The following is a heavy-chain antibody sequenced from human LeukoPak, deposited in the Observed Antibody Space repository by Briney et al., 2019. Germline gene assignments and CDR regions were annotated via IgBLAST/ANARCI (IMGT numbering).Heavy chain of an antibody. D-gene: IGHD3-3*02. CDR2: INSDGSST. CDR1: GFTFSSYW. Sequence: GGSLSLSCAASGFTFSSYWMHWVRQAPGKGLVWVSRINSDGSSTIYADSVKGRYTISRDNAKNTLYLQMNSLRAEDTAVYYCTRWGPIASDYWGQGTLVTVS. CDR3: TRWGPIASDY. V-gene: IGHV3-74*01. J-gene: IGHJ4*02.